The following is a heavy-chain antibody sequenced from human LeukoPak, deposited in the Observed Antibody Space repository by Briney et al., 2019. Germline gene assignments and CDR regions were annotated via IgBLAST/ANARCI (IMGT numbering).Heavy chain of an antibody. CDR3: ANVGSHYYDSSGYEDAFDI. CDR1: GFTFSSYG. J-gene: IGHJ3*02. D-gene: IGHD3-22*01. V-gene: IGHV3-30*18. CDR2: ISYDGSNK. Sequence: PAGGSLRLSCAASGFTFSSYGMHWVRQGPGKGLEWVAVISYDGSNKYYADSVKGRFTISRDNSKNTLYLQMNSLRAEDTAVYYCANVGSHYYDSSGYEDAFDIWGQGTMFTVSS.